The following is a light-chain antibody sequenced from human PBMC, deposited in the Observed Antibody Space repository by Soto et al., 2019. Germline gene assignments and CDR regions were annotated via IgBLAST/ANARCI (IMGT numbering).Light chain of an antibody. CDR2: AAS. Sequence: DIQVTQSPSSLSASVGVRITITCRASQSINNYLNWYQQQPGRAPKLLIYAASSLHSGVPSRFIGSGSGTDFTLTISSLQPEDFATYSCQQSFDTPYTFGPGTKLDIK. J-gene: IGKJ2*01. CDR1: QSINNY. V-gene: IGKV1-39*01. CDR3: QQSFDTPYT.